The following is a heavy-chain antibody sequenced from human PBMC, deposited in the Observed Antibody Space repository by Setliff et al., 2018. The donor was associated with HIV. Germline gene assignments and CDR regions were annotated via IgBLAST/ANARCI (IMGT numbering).Heavy chain of an antibody. Sequence: LTCNVSSGSINYYYWSWVRQPPGRGLEWIGYVSHSGSTSYNPSLNSRVTMSVDTSRDQFPLKLSSVTAADTAVYYCARTRGRALLSYYFDSWGQGRLVTVSS. J-gene: IGHJ4*02. V-gene: IGHV4-59*01. CDR3: ARTRGRALLSYYFDS. CDR2: VSHSGST. D-gene: IGHD2-2*01. CDR1: SGSINYYY.